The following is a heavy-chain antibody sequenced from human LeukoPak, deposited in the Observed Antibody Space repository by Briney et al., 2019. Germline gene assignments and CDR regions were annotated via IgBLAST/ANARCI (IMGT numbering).Heavy chain of an antibody. D-gene: IGHD6-13*01. Sequence: GGSLRLSCAASGFTFSSYGMSWVRQAPGKGLEWVSAISGSGGSTYYADSVKGRFTISRDNAKNSLYLQMNSLRAGDTAVYYCARDLQQLGHWGQGTLVTVSS. V-gene: IGHV3-23*01. J-gene: IGHJ1*01. CDR2: ISGSGGST. CDR3: ARDLQQLGH. CDR1: GFTFSSYG.